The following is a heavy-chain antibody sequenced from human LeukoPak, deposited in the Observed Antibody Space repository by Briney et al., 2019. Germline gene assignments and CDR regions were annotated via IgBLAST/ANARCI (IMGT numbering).Heavy chain of an antibody. CDR1: GFTFNHYF. CDR2: IGKDGSGT. CDR3: ATEYWYRHDY. D-gene: IGHD6-13*01. Sequence: PGGSLTLSCTPSGFTFNHYFMAWVRQAPGKGLEWLATIGKDGSGTEYLDSGRGRFTISRDNTKKSIYLQMISLSADDTAVYFCATEYWYRHDYGGQGLLATVS. J-gene: IGHJ4*02. V-gene: IGHV3-7*01.